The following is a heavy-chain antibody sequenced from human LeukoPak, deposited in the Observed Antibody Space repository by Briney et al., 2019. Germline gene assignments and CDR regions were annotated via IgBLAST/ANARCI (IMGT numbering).Heavy chain of an antibody. V-gene: IGHV3-21*01. CDR1: GFTFGSFS. CDR2: ISSSGTYI. Sequence: GGSLRLSCAASGFTFGSFSMTWVRQAPGKGLEWVSSISSSGTYIYYADSMKGRLTITRDNAKNSLYLQMNSLRAEDTAVYYCARDPGRSGGSCYSDYWGQGTLVTVSS. D-gene: IGHD2-15*01. CDR3: ARDPGRSGGSCYSDY. J-gene: IGHJ4*02.